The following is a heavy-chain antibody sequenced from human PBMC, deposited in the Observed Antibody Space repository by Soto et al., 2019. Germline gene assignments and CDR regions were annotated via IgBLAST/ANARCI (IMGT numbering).Heavy chain of an antibody. CDR3: ARDPGCSGGSCYDYYYGMDV. D-gene: IGHD2-15*01. J-gene: IGHJ6*02. CDR1: GGTFSSYA. CDR2: IIPIFGTA. Sequence: SVKVSCKASGGTFSSYAISWVRQAPGQGLEWMGGIIPIFGTANYAQKFQGRVTITADESTSTAYMELSSLRSEDTAVYYCARDPGCSGGSCYDYYYGMDVWGQGTLVTVS. V-gene: IGHV1-69*13.